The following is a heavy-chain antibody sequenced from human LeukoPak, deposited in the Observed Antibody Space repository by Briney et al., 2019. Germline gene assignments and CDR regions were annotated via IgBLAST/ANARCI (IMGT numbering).Heavy chain of an antibody. CDR1: GFTFSIYG. V-gene: IGHV3-33*01. J-gene: IGHJ4*02. Sequence: GGSLRLSCAASGFTFSIYGMHGVREAPGRGLEWVAVIWYDGSNKSYADSVKGRFTISRDNSKNTLYLQMNALRAEDTAVYFCARDLRVHYYDSSGNYFDYWGQGTLVTVSS. D-gene: IGHD3-22*01. CDR2: IWYDGSNK. CDR3: ARDLRVHYYDSSGNYFDY.